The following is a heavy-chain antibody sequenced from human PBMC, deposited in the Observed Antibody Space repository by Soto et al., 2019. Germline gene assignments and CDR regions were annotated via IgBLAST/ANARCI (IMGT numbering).Heavy chain of an antibody. Sequence: EVQLVESGGGLVQPGGSLRLSCEASGFTFSTFWMHWVRQAPGKGLVWVSRINSDGSSTYYADSVKGRVTISRDNGKNTLYLHLSSLRPEDTAVYYCARDFEYWGQGTLVTVSS. CDR1: GFTFSTFW. CDR2: INSDGSST. V-gene: IGHV3-74*01. J-gene: IGHJ4*02. CDR3: ARDFEY.